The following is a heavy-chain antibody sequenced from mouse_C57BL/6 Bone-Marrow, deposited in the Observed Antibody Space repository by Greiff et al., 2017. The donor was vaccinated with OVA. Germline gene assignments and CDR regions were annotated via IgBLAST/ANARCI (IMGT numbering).Heavy chain of an antibody. CDR3: AREGDSTTVVATDYFDY. V-gene: IGHV5-4*01. Sequence: EVMLVESGGGLVKPGGSLKLSCAASGFTFSSYAMSWVRQTPEKRLEWVATISDGGSYTYYPDNVKGRFTISRDNAKNNLYLQMSHLKSEDTAMYYCAREGDSTTVVATDYFDYWGQGTTLTVSS. J-gene: IGHJ2*01. CDR2: ISDGGSYT. D-gene: IGHD1-1*01. CDR1: GFTFSSYA.